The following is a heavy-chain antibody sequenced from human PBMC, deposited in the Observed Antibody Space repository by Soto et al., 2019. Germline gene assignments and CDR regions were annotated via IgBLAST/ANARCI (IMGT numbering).Heavy chain of an antibody. CDR3: AREYGLLPPGAAFDS. CDR1: GFTFSSYA. V-gene: IGHV3-74*01. Sequence: GGSLRLSCSASGFTFSSYAMHWVRQAPGKGLVWVSRINSDGSSTSYADSVKGRFTISRDNAKNTLYLQMNSLRAEDTAVYYCAREYGLLPPGAAFDSWGQGTMVTVS. D-gene: IGHD3-22*01. CDR2: INSDGSST. J-gene: IGHJ3*02.